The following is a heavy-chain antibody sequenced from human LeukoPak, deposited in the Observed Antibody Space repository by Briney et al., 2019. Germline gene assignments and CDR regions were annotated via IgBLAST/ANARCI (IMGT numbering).Heavy chain of an antibody. D-gene: IGHD3-22*01. J-gene: IGHJ4*02. Sequence: SETLSLTCAVYGGSFSGYYWSWIRQPPGKGLEWIGEINHGGSTNYNPSLKSRVTISVDTSKNQFSLKLSSVTAADTAVYYCARVYDSSGYHDYWGQGTLVTVSS. CDR1: GGSFSGYY. V-gene: IGHV4-34*01. CDR3: ARVYDSSGYHDY. CDR2: INHGGST.